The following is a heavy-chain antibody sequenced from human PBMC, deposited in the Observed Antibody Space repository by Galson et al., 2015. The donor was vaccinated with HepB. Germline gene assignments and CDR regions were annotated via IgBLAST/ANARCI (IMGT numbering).Heavy chain of an antibody. Sequence: SLRLSCAASGFTFSSYAMHWVRQAPGKGLEWVAVISYDGSNKYYADSVKGRFTISRDNSKNTLYLQMNSLRAEDTAVYYCARDPRAWIQLWTFDYWGQGTLVTVSS. CDR1: GFTFSSYA. V-gene: IGHV3-30*04. CDR3: ARDPRAWIQLWTFDY. D-gene: IGHD5-18*01. CDR2: ISYDGSNK. J-gene: IGHJ4*02.